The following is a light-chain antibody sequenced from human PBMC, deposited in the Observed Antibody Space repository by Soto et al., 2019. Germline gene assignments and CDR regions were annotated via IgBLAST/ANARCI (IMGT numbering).Light chain of an antibody. V-gene: IGKV3-15*01. J-gene: IGKJ1*01. CDR1: QSVSSN. CDR3: QQYNNWPPKT. CDR2: GAA. Sequence: EIVMTQSPATLSVSPGERATLSCRASQSVSSNLAWYQQKPGQAPRLLIYGAATRATGIPAKFSGSGSGTKFTLNSTRLQSEDVAVYYCQQYNNWPPKTFGQGTKVEIK.